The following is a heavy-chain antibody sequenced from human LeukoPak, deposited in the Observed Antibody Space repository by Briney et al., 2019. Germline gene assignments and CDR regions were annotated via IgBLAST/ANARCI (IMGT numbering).Heavy chain of an antibody. CDR2: IDPDGTTT. D-gene: IGHD3-10*01. CDR3: AKDRGFGEYFPFFY. CDR1: GFTLSNYW. V-gene: IGHV3-74*01. Sequence: GGSLRLSCAASGFTLSNYWMHWVRQAPGEGLVWVSRIDPDGTTTNYADSVKGRFTTSRDNSKNTLYLQMNSLRAEDTAVYYCAKDRGFGEYFPFFYWGQGTLVTVSS. J-gene: IGHJ4*02.